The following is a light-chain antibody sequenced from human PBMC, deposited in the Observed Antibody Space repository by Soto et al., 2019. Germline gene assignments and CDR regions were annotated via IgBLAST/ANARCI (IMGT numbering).Light chain of an antibody. CDR2: GAS. CDR3: QQYGSPLT. J-gene: IGKJ4*01. CDR1: QSVSSSY. Sequence: DIELTQSPGTLSLSPGERATLSCRASQSVSSSYLAWYQQKPGQAPRLLIYGASSRTTGIPDRFSGSGSGTDFTLTISRLEPEDFAVYYCQQYGSPLTFGGGTKVEIK. V-gene: IGKV3-20*01.